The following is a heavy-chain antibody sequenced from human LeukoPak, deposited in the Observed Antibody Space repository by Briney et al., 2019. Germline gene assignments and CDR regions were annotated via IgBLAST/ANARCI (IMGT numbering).Heavy chain of an antibody. J-gene: IGHJ6*03. CDR1: GFTFSDYY. CDR2: INSDGSTT. CDR3: ARDAPYYMDV. Sequence: RGSLRLSCAASGFTFSDYYMSWIRQAPGKGLVWVSRINSDGSTTSSADSVKGRFTISRDNSKNTLYLQMNSLRAEDTAVYYCARDAPYYMDVWGKGTTVTISS. V-gene: IGHV3-74*01.